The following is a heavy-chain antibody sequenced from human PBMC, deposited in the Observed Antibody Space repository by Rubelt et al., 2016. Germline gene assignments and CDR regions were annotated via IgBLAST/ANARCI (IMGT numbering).Heavy chain of an antibody. V-gene: IGHV3-9*01. J-gene: IGHJ4*02. D-gene: IGHD5-12*01. CDR1: GFTFSSYA. CDR3: VKEVANAEPYFDY. Sequence: EVQLLDSGGGLVQPGGSLNLSCSASGFTFSSYAMSWVRQAPGKGLEWVSSISWNGDFIVYADSVKGRFTISRDNAENSLYLQMNSLRPEDTALYYCVKEVANAEPYFDYWGQGSLVTVSS. CDR2: ISWNGDFI.